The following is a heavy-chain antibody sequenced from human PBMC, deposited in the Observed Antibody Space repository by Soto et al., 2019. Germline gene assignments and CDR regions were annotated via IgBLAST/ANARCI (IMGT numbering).Heavy chain of an antibody. J-gene: IGHJ6*02. CDR2: INHSGST. CDR1: GGSFSGYY. Sequence: PSETLSLTCAVYGGSFSGYYWSWIRQPPGKGLEWIGEINHSGSTNYNPSLKSRVTISVDTSKNQFSLKLSSVTAADTAVYYCARGWGTYYDILTGQVHYYYGTDVWGQGTTVTVSS. CDR3: ARGWGTYYDILTGQVHYYYGTDV. V-gene: IGHV4-34*01. D-gene: IGHD3-9*01.